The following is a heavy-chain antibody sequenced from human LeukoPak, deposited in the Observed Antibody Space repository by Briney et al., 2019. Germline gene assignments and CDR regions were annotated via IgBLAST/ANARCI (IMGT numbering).Heavy chain of an antibody. CDR3: ARERAVAEGMDV. J-gene: IGHJ6*02. CDR1: GYTFTSYY. V-gene: IGHV1-46*01. D-gene: IGHD6-19*01. Sequence: ASVKVSCKASGYTFTSYYMHWVRQAPGQGLEWMGIINPSGGSTSYARKFQGRVTMTRDTSTSTVYMELSSLRSEDTAVYYCARERAVAEGMDVWGQGTTVTVSS. CDR2: INPSGGST.